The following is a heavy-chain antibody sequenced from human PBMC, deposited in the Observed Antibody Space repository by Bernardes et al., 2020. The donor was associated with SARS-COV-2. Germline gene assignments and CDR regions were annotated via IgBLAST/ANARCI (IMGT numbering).Heavy chain of an antibody. J-gene: IGHJ4*02. D-gene: IGHD6-13*01. V-gene: IGHV4-61*02. Sequence: SETLSVTCTVSGGSISSGSYYWSWIRQPAGKGLEWIGRIYTSGSTNYNPSLKSRVTISVDTSKNQFSLKLSSVTAADTAVYYCAREGYSSSWYRGSYYFDYWGQGTLVTVSS. CDR1: GGSISSGSYY. CDR2: IYTSGST. CDR3: AREGYSSSWYRGSYYFDY.